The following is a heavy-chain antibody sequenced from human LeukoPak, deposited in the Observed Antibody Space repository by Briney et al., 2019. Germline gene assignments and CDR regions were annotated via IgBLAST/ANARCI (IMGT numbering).Heavy chain of an antibody. J-gene: IGHJ4*02. V-gene: IGHV3-21*01. Sequence: GGSLRLSCAASGFTFSRYGINWVRQAPAKGLEWVSSISSSSSYIYYAESVRGRFNISRDNAKNSLYLKMNSLRAEDTAVYCCARDRYNYGYEVDYWGQGTLVTVSS. CDR2: ISSSSSYI. D-gene: IGHD5-18*01. CDR1: GFTFSRYG. CDR3: ARDRYNYGYEVDY.